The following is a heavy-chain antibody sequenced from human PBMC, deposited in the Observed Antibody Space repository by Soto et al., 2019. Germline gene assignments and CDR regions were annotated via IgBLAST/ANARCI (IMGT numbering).Heavy chain of an antibody. CDR3: ARDAYCSSTSCGSHFDY. CDR2: IWYDGSNK. D-gene: IGHD2-2*01. CDR1: GFTFSSYG. Sequence: ESGGGVVQPGRSLRLSCAASGFTFSSYGMHWVRQAPGKGLEWVAVIWYDGSNKYYADSVKGRFTISRDNSKNTLYLQMNSLRAEDTAVYYCARDAYCSSTSCGSHFDYCGQGTLVTVSS. J-gene: IGHJ4*02. V-gene: IGHV3-33*01.